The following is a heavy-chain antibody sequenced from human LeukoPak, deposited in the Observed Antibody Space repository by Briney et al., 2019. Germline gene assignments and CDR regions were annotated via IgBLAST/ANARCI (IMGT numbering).Heavy chain of an antibody. D-gene: IGHD6-19*01. CDR3: ATDPVAGTQFDY. CDR1: GYTFTSYG. CDR2: ISAYNGNT. V-gene: IGHV1-18*01. Sequence: ASVKVSCKASGYTFTSYGISWVRQAPGQGLEWMGWISAYNGNTSYAQKLQGRVTMTEDTSTDTAYMELSSLRSEDTAVYYCATDPVAGTQFDYWGQGTLVTVSS. J-gene: IGHJ4*02.